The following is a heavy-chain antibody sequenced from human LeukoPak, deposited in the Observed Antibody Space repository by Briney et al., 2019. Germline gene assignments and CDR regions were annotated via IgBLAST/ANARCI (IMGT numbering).Heavy chain of an antibody. D-gene: IGHD1-26*01. CDR1: EDSVSSNSAA. CDR2: TCYRSKWYN. CDR3: AKDVGALFDY. Sequence: SQTLSLTCAISEDSVSSNSAAWNWIRQSPSRGLEWLGRTCYRSKWYNDYAQSVKSRITITADTSKNQFSLHLNSVTPEDTAIYFCAKDVGALFDYWGQGTLVTVSS. J-gene: IGHJ4*02. V-gene: IGHV6-1*01.